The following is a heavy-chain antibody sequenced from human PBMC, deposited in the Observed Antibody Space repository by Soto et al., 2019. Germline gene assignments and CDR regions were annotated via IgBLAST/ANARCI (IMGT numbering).Heavy chain of an antibody. J-gene: IGHJ6*02. Sequence: SETLSLTCAVSGYSISSGYHWGWIRQPRGKGLEWIGSIHHSGTTYYKPSLKSRVSLSVDTSKNHFSLKLTSVTAADTAVYYCARIMFCIKDICSPLYGMDVWGQGTTVTVSS. D-gene: IGHD3-9*01. CDR1: GYSISSGYH. CDR2: IHHSGTT. V-gene: IGHV4-38-2*01. CDR3: ARIMFCIKDICSPLYGMDV.